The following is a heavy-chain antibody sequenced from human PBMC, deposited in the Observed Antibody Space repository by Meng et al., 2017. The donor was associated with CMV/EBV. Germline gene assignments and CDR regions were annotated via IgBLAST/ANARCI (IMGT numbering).Heavy chain of an antibody. CDR2: IIPIFGTA. Sequence: GQLVQAGAEVKKPWSSVKVSCKASGGTFSSYAISWWRQAPGPGLEWMGGIIPIFGTANYAQKFQGRVTITADESTSTAYMELSSLRSEDTAVYYCERGYYDSSGYNFDLWGRGTLVTVSS. V-gene: IGHV1-69*01. D-gene: IGHD3-22*01. CDR1: GGTFSSYA. CDR3: ERGYYDSSGYNFDL. J-gene: IGHJ2*01.